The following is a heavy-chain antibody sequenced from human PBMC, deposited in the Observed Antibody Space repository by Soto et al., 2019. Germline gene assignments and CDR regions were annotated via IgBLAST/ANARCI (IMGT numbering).Heavy chain of an antibody. D-gene: IGHD1-26*01. J-gene: IGHJ4*02. CDR1: GFTFSSFG. CDR3: ARDNYWELSYFDY. CDR2: IWYDGSNK. Sequence: VGSLRLSCAASGFTFSSFGMHWVRQAPGKGLEWVAVIWYDGSNKYYADSVKGRFTISRDNSKNTLYLQMNSLRAGDTAVYYCARDNYWELSYFDYWGQGTLVTVSS. V-gene: IGHV3-33*01.